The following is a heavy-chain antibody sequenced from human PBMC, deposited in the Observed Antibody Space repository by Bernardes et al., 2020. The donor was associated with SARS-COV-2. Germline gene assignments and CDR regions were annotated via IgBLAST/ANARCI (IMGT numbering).Heavy chain of an antibody. CDR3: VRETRPGMSGYDWRLGD. CDR2: VSPDGSEK. D-gene: IGHD5-12*01. CDR1: GFTFGNFW. V-gene: IGHV3-7*01. J-gene: IGHJ4*02. Sequence: GGSLRLSCTASGFTFGNFWMSWVRQAPGKGLEWVANVSPDGSEKFYVDSVKGRFTISRDNTKNSQYLQMSSLRAEDTALYYCVRETRPGMSGYDWRLGDWGQGTLVTVSS.